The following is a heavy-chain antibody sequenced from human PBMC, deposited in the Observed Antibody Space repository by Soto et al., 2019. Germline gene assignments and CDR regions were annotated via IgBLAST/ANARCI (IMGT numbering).Heavy chain of an antibody. CDR1: GFAFSDYG. Sequence: PGGSLRLSCAASGFAFSDYGMHWVRQAPGKGLEWVAVISNDETNKYYAGSVKGRFTISRDNTKSTLYLQMSSLRPVDTAVYYCVKPFDYLGKGSLVTVSS. V-gene: IGHV3-30*18. CDR3: VKPFDY. J-gene: IGHJ4*02. CDR2: ISNDETNK.